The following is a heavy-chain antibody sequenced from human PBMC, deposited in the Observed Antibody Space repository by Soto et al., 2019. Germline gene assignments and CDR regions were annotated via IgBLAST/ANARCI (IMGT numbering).Heavy chain of an antibody. Sequence: SETLSLTCTVSGGSISSSSYYWGWIRQPPGKGLEWIGSIYYSGSTYYNPSLKSRVTISVDTSKNQFSLKLSSVTAADTAVYYCARGEVVVPAARDYYYYYYMDVWGKGTTVTVSS. J-gene: IGHJ6*03. D-gene: IGHD2-2*01. CDR3: ARGEVVVPAARDYYYYYYMDV. V-gene: IGHV4-39*07. CDR2: IYYSGST. CDR1: GGSISSSSYY.